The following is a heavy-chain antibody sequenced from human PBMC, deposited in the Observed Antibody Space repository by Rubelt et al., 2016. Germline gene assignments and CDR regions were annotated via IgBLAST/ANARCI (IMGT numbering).Heavy chain of an antibody. CDR1: GYSISSGHY. CDR2: IYYSGST. J-gene: IGHJ4*02. V-gene: IGHV4-38-2*02. D-gene: IGHD6-19*01. CDR3: TRHVSSVWYGGIDY. Sequence: QVQLQESGPGLVKPSETLSLTCSVSGYSISSGHYWGWIRQPPGKGLEWIGSIYYSGSTDYNPSLKSRVTISVDTSKNKFSLNVTAVTAADTALYYCTRHVSSVWYGGIDYWGQGTLVTVSS.